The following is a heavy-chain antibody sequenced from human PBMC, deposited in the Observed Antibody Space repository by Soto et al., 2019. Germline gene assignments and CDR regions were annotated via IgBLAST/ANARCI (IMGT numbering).Heavy chain of an antibody. Sequence: QVQLQESGPGLVKPSGTLSLTCAVSGGSISSTSWWNWVRQPPGKGLEWIGESYHSGSTSYSPSLKSRGTISVEKSKNQFSLKLSSVTAADTAVYFCARRRDDSGSLDQWGQGTLVTVSS. D-gene: IGHD3-10*01. CDR2: SYHSGST. CDR3: ARRRDDSGSLDQ. V-gene: IGHV4-4*02. CDR1: GGSISSTSW. J-gene: IGHJ4*02.